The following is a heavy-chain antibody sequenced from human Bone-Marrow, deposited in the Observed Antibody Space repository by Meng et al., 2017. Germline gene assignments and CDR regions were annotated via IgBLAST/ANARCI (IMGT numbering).Heavy chain of an antibody. CDR1: GYTFTSYA. CDR2: INAGNGNT. J-gene: IGHJ4*02. D-gene: IGHD5-12*01. V-gene: IGHV1-3*01. Sequence: ASVKVSCKASGYTFTSYAMHWVRQAPGQRLEGMGWINAGNGNTKYSQKFQGRVTITRDTSASTAYMELSSLRAEDTAVYYCARDRGDSGYDSRGPTDYWGQGNPVNGAS. CDR3: ARDRGDSGYDSRGPTDY.